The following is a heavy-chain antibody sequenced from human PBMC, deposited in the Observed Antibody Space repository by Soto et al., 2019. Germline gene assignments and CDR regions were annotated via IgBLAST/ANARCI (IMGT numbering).Heavy chain of an antibody. D-gene: IGHD6-25*01. Sequence: LSLTCTVSGGSISSGGYYWSWIRQHPGKGLEWIGYIYYSGSTYYNPSLKSRVTISVDTSKNQFSLKLSSVTAADTAVYYCATLPRLDGMDVWGQGTTVTVSS. CDR3: ATLPRLDGMDV. V-gene: IGHV4-31*03. CDR2: IYYSGST. CDR1: GGSISSGGYY. J-gene: IGHJ6*02.